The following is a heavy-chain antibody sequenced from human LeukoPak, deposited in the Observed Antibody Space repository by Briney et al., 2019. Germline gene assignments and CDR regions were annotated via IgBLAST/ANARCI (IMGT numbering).Heavy chain of an antibody. CDR3: ARLSLRSYYGMDV. V-gene: IGHV4-59*01. CDR2: IYYIGST. D-gene: IGHD4-17*01. Sequence: PSETLSLTGSASGGSMSSYYWSWIRQPPGKGLEWVGYIYYIGSTNYNPSLKTRVTISVDTSKNQFSLKLGSVTAADTAVYYCARLSLRSYYGMDVWGQGTTVTVSS. J-gene: IGHJ6*02. CDR1: GGSMSSYY.